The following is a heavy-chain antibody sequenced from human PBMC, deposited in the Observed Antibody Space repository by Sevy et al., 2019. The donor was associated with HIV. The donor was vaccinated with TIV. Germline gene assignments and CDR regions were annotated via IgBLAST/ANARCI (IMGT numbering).Heavy chain of an antibody. D-gene: IGHD6-25*01. CDR3: VGPKLTYTNGWHYLHY. Sequence: ASETLSLTCTVSGASISSSGYYWGWIRQPPGKGLEWIASINYSGITFYNPSLKSRVTISADTSKNQFSLRLSSVTAADSSIYFCVGPKLTYTNGWHYLHYWGQGTVVTVSS. CDR1: GASISSSGYY. CDR2: INYSGIT. V-gene: IGHV4-39*01. J-gene: IGHJ4*02.